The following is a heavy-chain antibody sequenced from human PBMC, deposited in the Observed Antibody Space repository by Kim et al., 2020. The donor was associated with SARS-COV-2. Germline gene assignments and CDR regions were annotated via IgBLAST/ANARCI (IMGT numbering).Heavy chain of an antibody. D-gene: IGHD1-1*01. J-gene: IGHJ6*02. V-gene: IGHV1-46*01. Sequence: ASVKVSCKASGYTFTSYYMHWVRQAPGQGLEWMGIINPSGGSTSYAQKFQGRVTMTRDTSTSTVYMELSSLRSEDTAVYYCARGIVYNTPILYGMDVWGQGTTVTVSS. CDR1: GYTFTSYY. CDR3: ARGIVYNTPILYGMDV. CDR2: INPSGGST.